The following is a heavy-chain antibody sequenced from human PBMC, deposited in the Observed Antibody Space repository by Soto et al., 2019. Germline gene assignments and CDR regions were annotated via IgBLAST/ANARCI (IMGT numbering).Heavy chain of an antibody. CDR1: GGSFSSGIYY. CDR3: AREDDGGDRDYYGLDV. V-gene: IGHV4-30-4*08. Sequence: PSETLSLTCTVSGGSFSSGIYYWTWIRQHPGKDLEWLGYIYYTGSIQYNPSLRSRLTMSVDTSKNLFSLKLSSVTAADTAVYFCAREDDGGDRDYYGLDVWGPGTTVTVSS. J-gene: IGHJ6*02. D-gene: IGHD2-21*02. CDR2: IYYTGSI.